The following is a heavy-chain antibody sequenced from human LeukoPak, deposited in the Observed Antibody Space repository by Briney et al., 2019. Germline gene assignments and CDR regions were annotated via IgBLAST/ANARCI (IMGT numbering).Heavy chain of an antibody. CDR3: ARLAVGPDY. Sequence: MPSETLSLTCTVSGGSISSSSYYWGWIRQPPGKGLEWIGSIYYSGSTYYNPSLKSRVTISVDTSKNQFSLKLSSVTAAGTAVYYCARLAVGPDYWGQGTLVTVSS. D-gene: IGHD6-19*01. CDR2: IYYSGST. CDR1: GGSISSSSYY. V-gene: IGHV4-39*01. J-gene: IGHJ4*02.